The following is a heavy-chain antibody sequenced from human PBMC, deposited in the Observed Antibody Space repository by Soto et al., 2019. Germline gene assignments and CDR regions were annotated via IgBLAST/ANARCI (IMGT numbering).Heavy chain of an antibody. J-gene: IGHJ4*02. D-gene: IGHD6-19*01. CDR3: ARGPTGWYGYDY. Sequence: EVQLVESGGGLVQPGGSLRLAFVASGSTFRTSWMHWVRQAPGKGLVWVSRINSDATTKNYAEYAKGRFTNARDNAENTLYLQMDSLTAEDTAVYYCARGPTGWYGYDYWGQGALLTVSS. V-gene: IGHV3-74*01. CDR1: GSTFRTSW. CDR2: INSDATTK.